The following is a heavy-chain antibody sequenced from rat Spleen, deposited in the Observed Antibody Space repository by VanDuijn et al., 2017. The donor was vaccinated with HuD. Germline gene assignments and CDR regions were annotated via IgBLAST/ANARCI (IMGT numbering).Heavy chain of an antibody. CDR3: AKDATTEGYFDY. V-gene: IGHV5-31*01. J-gene: IGHJ2*01. CDR2: ITNASGRT. Sequence: EVQLVESGGGLVQPGGSLKLSCVASGFTFNNYWMTWIRQVPGKGLEWVASITNASGRTYYPDSVKGRFTVSRDTAQNLLYLQMNSLRSEETATYYCAKDATTEGYFDYWGQGVMVTVSS. D-gene: IGHD1-11*01. CDR1: GFTFNNYW.